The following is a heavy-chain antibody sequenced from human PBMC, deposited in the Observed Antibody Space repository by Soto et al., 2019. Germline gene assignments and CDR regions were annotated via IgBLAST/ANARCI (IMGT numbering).Heavy chain of an antibody. Sequence: QVQLQESGPGLVKPSQTLSLTCTVSGGSISSAAYYWSWIRQHPGKDLEWIGYISHSGSTHYTPSLKSRVIISADTSKNQFSLNLNSVTAADTAVYYCAREYTYGSNFFDCWGQGALVTVSS. J-gene: IGHJ4*02. D-gene: IGHD5-18*01. CDR3: AREYTYGSNFFDC. V-gene: IGHV4-31*03. CDR2: ISHSGST. CDR1: GGSISSAAYY.